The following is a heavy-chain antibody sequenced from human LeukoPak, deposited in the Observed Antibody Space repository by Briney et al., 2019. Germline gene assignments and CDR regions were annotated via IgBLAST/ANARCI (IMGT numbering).Heavy chain of an antibody. V-gene: IGHV5-51*01. D-gene: IGHD3-10*01. CDR3: ARQRGASGTINWFAP. CDR1: GYTIGSFGSYW. CDR2: IYPIDSDT. Sequence: GESLKISCKGSGYTIGSFGSYWIAWVRRMPGKGLEWMGSIYPIDSDTRYSPSFQGQVRISADRSTKTAYLQWASLKASDTATYYCARQRGASGTINWFAPWGQGTLVTVSS. J-gene: IGHJ5*02.